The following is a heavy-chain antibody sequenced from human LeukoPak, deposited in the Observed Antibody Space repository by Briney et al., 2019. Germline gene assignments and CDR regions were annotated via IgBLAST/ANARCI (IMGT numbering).Heavy chain of an antibody. V-gene: IGHV4-59*01. D-gene: IGHD2-15*01. Sequence: SETLSLTCTVSGGSISSYYWSWIRQPPGKGLEWIGYIYYSGSTNYNPSLKSRVTISVDTSKNQFSLKLSSVTAADTAVYYCARVGDMVVVVVPDAFDIWGQGTMVTVSS. CDR3: ARVGDMVVVVVPDAFDI. CDR1: GGSISSYY. J-gene: IGHJ3*02. CDR2: IYYSGST.